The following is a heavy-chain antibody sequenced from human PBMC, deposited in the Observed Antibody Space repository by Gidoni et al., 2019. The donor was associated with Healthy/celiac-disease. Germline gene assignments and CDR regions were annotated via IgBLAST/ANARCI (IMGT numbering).Heavy chain of an antibody. D-gene: IGHD6-13*01. J-gene: IGHJ3*02. CDR1: GFPFSSYA. V-gene: IGHV3-30-3*01. Sequence: QVQLVESGGGVVQPGRSLRLSCAASGFPFSSYAMHWVRQAPGKGLEWVAVISYDGSNKYYADSVKGRFTISRDNSKNTLYLQMNSLRAEDTDVYYCAVGSSWYGDHDAFDIWGQGTMVTVSS. CDR3: AVGSSWYGDHDAFDI. CDR2: ISYDGSNK.